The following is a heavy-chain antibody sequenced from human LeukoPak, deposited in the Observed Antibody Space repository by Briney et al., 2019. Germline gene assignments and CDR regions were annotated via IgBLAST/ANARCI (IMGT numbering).Heavy chain of an antibody. CDR3: ARGYCSGGSCYSYYYYNYMDV. D-gene: IGHD2-15*01. Sequence: SETLSLTCTVSGYSISSGYYWGWIRQPPGKGLEWIGSIYHSGSTYYNPSFKSRVTISVDTSKNQFSLKLSSVTAADTAVYYCARGYCSGGSCYSYYYYNYMDVWGKGTTATVSS. CDR2: IYHSGST. V-gene: IGHV4-38-2*02. J-gene: IGHJ6*03. CDR1: GYSISSGYY.